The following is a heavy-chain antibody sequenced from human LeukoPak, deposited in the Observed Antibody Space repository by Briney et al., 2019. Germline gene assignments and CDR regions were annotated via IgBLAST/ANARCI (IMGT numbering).Heavy chain of an antibody. V-gene: IGHV3-66*01. D-gene: IGHD1-26*01. Sequence: PGGSLRLSCAASGFTVSSNYMSWVRQAPGKGLEWVSVIYNTGSTYYADSVKGRFTISRDNSKNTLYLQMNSLRAEDTAVYYCARDGVGVTIGNAFDIWGQGTMVTVSS. CDR1: GFTVSSNY. J-gene: IGHJ3*02. CDR3: ARDGVGVTIGNAFDI. CDR2: IYNTGST.